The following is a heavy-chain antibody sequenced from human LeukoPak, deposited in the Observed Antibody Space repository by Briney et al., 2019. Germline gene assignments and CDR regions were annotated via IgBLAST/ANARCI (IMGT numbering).Heavy chain of an antibody. CDR1: GGTFSSYA. Sequence: GASVKVSCKASGGTFSSYAISWVRQAPGQGLEWMGGIIPIFGTANYAQKFQGRVTITADESTSTAYMELSSLRSEDTAVYYCATRESGYSYFDYWGQGTLVTVSS. CDR3: ATRESGYSYFDY. V-gene: IGHV1-69*13. D-gene: IGHD3-3*01. CDR2: IIPIFGTA. J-gene: IGHJ4*02.